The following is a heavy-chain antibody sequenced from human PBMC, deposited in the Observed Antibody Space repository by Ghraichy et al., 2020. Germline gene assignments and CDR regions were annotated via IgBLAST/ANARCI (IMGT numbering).Heavy chain of an antibody. V-gene: IGHV4-39*01. CDR2: ISYSATT. J-gene: IGHJ2*01. Sequence: SETLSLTCTVSSGSLSSSTYYWGWIRQPPGKGLEWIGSISYSATTHYNPSLRSRVTISIDTSKNQFSLTLNSVTAADTAVYYCARLLPGIHWPFDHWGRGALVTVSS. CDR3: ARLLPGIHWPFDH. CDR1: SGSLSSSTYY. D-gene: IGHD1-14*01.